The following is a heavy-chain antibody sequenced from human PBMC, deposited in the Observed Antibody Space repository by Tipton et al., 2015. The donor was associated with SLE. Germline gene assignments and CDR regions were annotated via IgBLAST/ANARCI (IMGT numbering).Heavy chain of an antibody. V-gene: IGHV4-31*03. Sequence: TLSLTCTVSNASINSVGYYWTWIRQHPGKALEWIGHIYYNGNTYYNPSLKSRATISADTSNNEFSLRLTSVTAADTAIYYCASPGGCSGSFDAFDIWGQGTMVTVSS. CDR1: NASINSVGYY. D-gene: IGHD3-10*02. J-gene: IGHJ3*02. CDR3: ASPGGCSGSFDAFDI. CDR2: IYYNGNT.